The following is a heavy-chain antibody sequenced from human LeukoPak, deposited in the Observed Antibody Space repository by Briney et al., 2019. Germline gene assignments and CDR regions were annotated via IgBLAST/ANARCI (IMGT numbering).Heavy chain of an antibody. J-gene: IGHJ4*02. V-gene: IGHV1-18*01. CDR3: ARDVHLLRYFDWLLPDY. CDR2: ISAYNGNT. CDR1: GYTFTSYG. D-gene: IGHD3-9*01. Sequence: GASVKVSCKASGYTFTSYGISWVRQAPGQGLEWMGWISAYNGNTNYAQKLQGRVTMTTDTSTSTAYMELRSLRSDDTAVYYCARDVHLLRYFDWLLPDYWGQGTLVTVSS.